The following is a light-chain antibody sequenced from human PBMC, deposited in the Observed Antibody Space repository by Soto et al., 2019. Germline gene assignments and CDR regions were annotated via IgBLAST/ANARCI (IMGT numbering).Light chain of an antibody. CDR1: QSISSW. V-gene: IGKV1-5*01. CDR3: QQYYSSALI. CDR2: DAS. Sequence: DIQMTQSPSTLSASVGDRVTITCRASQSISSWLAWYQQKPGKAPKLLIYDASRLESGVPSRFSGSGSGTEFTLTISSLQPDDFATYYCQQYYSSALIFCEGTKVES. J-gene: IGKJ4*01.